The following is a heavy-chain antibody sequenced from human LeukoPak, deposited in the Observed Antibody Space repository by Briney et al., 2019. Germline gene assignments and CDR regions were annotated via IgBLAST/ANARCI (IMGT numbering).Heavy chain of an antibody. V-gene: IGHV3-21*01. J-gene: IGHJ4*02. CDR3: AREPLVYYGSGSYSSDY. D-gene: IGHD3-10*01. CDR2: ISSSSYI. Sequence: GGSLRLSCAASGFTFSSYAMSWVRQAPGKGLEWVSSISSSSYIYYADSVKGRFTISRDNAKNSLYLQMNSLRAEDTAVYYCAREPLVYYGSGSYSSDYWGQGTLVTVSS. CDR1: GFTFSSYA.